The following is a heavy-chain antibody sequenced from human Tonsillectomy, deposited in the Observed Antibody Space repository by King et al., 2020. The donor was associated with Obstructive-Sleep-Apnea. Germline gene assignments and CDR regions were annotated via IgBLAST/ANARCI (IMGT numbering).Heavy chain of an antibody. Sequence: VQLVESGGGLVQPGGSLRLSCAASGFTFSSYAMSWVRQAPGKGLEWVSAISGRGGSTYYADSVKGRFTISRENSKNTLYLQMNSLRAEDTAVYYCAALRQYYDFWSGYYSGMDVWGQGTTVTVSS. CDR1: GFTFSSYA. V-gene: IGHV3-23*04. D-gene: IGHD3-3*01. CDR2: ISGRGGST. CDR3: AALRQYYDFWSGYYSGMDV. J-gene: IGHJ6*02.